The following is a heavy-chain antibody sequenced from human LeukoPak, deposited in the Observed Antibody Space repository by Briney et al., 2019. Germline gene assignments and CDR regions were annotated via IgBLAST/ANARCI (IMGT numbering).Heavy chain of an antibody. J-gene: IGHJ5*02. CDR1: GYTFTSYG. Sequence: SVKVSCKASGYTFTSYGISWVRQAPGQGLEWMGGIIPIFGTANYAQKFQGRVTITADESTSTAYMELSSLRSEDTAVYYCARSRSRYYYDSSGYYHERGTLYNWFDPWGQGTLVTVSS. V-gene: IGHV1-69*13. CDR3: ARSRSRYYYDSSGYYHERGTLYNWFDP. CDR2: IIPIFGTA. D-gene: IGHD3-22*01.